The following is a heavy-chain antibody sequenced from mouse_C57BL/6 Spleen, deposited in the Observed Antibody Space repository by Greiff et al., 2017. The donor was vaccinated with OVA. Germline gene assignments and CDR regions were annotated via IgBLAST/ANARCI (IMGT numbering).Heavy chain of an antibody. D-gene: IGHD1-1*01. CDR3: ARTYYGSSYDAMDY. CDR2: IDPSDSYT. J-gene: IGHJ4*01. Sequence: QVQLQQPGAELVMPGASVKLSCKASGYTFTSYWMHWVKQRPGQGLEWIGEIDPSDSYTNYNQKFEGKSTLTVDKSSSTAYMQLSSLTSDDSAVYYCARTYYGSSYDAMDYWGQGTSVTVSS. V-gene: IGHV1-69*01. CDR1: GYTFTSYW.